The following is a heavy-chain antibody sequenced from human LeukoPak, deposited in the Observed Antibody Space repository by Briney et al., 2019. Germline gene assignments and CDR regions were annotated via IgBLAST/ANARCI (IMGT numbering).Heavy chain of an antibody. CDR3: AKRDSSGSYPYYFDY. D-gene: IGHD3-22*01. CDR2: IGGSDGST. J-gene: IGHJ4*02. V-gene: IGHV3-23*01. CDR1: GFTFSTHA. Sequence: GGSLRLSCAASGFTFSTHAMSWVRLAPGKGLEWVSAIGGSDGSTYYADSVKGRFTISRDNSKDTLYLQMNSLRAEDTAVYYCAKRDSSGSYPYYFDYWGQGTLVTVSS.